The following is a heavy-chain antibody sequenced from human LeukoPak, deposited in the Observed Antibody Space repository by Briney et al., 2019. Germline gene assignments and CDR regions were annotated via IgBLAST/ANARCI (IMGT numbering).Heavy chain of an antibody. CDR1: GGSISSYY. Sequence: SETLSLTCTVSGGSISSYYWSWIRQPPGKGLEWIGYIYYSGSTNYNPSLKSRVTISVDTSKNQFSLKLSSVTAADTAVYYCARDTYSSSWYLVRGGNWFDPWGQGTLVTVSS. CDR2: IYYSGST. J-gene: IGHJ5*02. V-gene: IGHV4-59*01. CDR3: ARDTYSSSWYLVRGGNWFDP. D-gene: IGHD6-13*01.